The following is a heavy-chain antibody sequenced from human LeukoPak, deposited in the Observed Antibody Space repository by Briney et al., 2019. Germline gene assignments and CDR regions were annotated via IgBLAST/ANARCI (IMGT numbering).Heavy chain of an antibody. Sequence: SETLSLTCTVSGGSIRSYYWNWIRQAPGKGLEWVGFISYSGYTSYSPSLKSRVAISVDTAKSQFSLRLNSMTAADTAIYYCARGRNDNGGMFFDSWGQGTLVTVSS. CDR2: ISYSGYT. D-gene: IGHD4-23*01. CDR1: GGSIRSYY. CDR3: ARGRNDNGGMFFDS. V-gene: IGHV4-59*01. J-gene: IGHJ4*02.